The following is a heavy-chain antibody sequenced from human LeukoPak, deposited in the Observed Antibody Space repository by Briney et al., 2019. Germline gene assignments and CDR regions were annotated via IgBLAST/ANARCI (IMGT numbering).Heavy chain of an antibody. CDR2: ISYDGSNK. V-gene: IGHV3-30*04. J-gene: IGHJ4*02. CDR1: GFTFSSYA. CDR3: ARGRRMLKWELPSTTFDY. D-gene: IGHD1-26*01. Sequence: GRSLRLSYAASGFTFSSYAMHWVRQAPGKGLEWVAVISYDGSNKYYADSVKGRFTISRDNSKNTLYLQMNSLRAEDTAVYYCARGRRMLKWELPSTTFDYWGQGTLVTVSS.